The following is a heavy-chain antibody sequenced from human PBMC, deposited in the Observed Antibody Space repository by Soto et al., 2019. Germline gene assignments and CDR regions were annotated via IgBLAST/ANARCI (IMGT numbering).Heavy chain of an antibody. V-gene: IGHV4-59*08. J-gene: IGHJ5*02. Sequence: SETLSLTCTVSGGSISSYYWSWIRQPPGKGLEWIGYIYYSGSTNYNPSFKSRVTISVDTSKNQFSLKLSSVTATDTAVYYCARLYDSSGYYYNWFDPWGQGTLVTVSS. CDR3: ARLYDSSGYYYNWFDP. D-gene: IGHD3-22*01. CDR1: GGSISSYY. CDR2: IYYSGST.